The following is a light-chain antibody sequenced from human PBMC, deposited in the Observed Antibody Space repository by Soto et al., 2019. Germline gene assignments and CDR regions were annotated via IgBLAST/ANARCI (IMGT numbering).Light chain of an antibody. CDR1: SSDVGGYNF. J-gene: IGLJ3*02. CDR3: CSYAGSYTLV. Sequence: QSALTQPRSVSGSPGQSVTISCTGTSSDVGGYNFVSWYQHHPGKAPKLMIYDVSKRPSGVPDRFSGSKSGSTAFLTISGLQAEDEADYYCCSYAGSYTLVFGGGTKVTVL. V-gene: IGLV2-11*01. CDR2: DVS.